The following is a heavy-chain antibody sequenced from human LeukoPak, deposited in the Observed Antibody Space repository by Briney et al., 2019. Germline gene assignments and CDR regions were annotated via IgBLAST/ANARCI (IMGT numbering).Heavy chain of an antibody. CDR2: IRGKAYGGTT. J-gene: IGHJ4*02. CDR3: TRHDIVVVVAATQYYFDY. CDR1: GFTFGDYA. Sequence: GRSLRLSCTASGFTFGDYAMSWFRQAPGKGLEWVGFIRGKAYGGTTEYAASVKGRFTISRDDSKSIAYLQMNSLKTEDTAVYYCTRHDIVVVVAATQYYFDYWGQGTLVTVSS. V-gene: IGHV3-49*03. D-gene: IGHD2-15*01.